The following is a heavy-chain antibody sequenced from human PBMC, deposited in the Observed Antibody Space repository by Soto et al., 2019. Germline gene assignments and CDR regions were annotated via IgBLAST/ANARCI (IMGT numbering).Heavy chain of an antibody. CDR2: IKSDGTTI. Sequence: EVQLVESGGGLVQPGGSLRLSCAASGFTFSNYWMHWVRQTPGKGLVWVSRIKSDGTTIMYADYVKGRFTISRDNAKNTLFLQMNRLRVEDTAVYYCVRDGRQQLDDSYYGMDAWGHGITVTVSS. CDR1: GFTFSNYW. J-gene: IGHJ6*02. D-gene: IGHD6-13*01. CDR3: VRDGRQQLDDSYYGMDA. V-gene: IGHV3-74*03.